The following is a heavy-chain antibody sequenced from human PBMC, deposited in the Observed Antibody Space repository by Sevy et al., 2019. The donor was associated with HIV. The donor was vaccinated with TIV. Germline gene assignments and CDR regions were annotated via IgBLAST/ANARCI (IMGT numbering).Heavy chain of an antibody. J-gene: IGHJ6*02. CDR2: IYYSGST. CDR1: GGSISSYY. V-gene: IGHV4-59*08. CDR3: ARQAGIVARYGMDV. D-gene: IGHD6-13*01. Sequence: SETLSLTCTVSGGSISSYYWSWIRQPPGKGLEWIGYIYYSGSTNYNPSLKSRVTISVDTSKNQFSLNLKSLTAADTAVYYCARQAGIVARYGMDVWGQGTTVTVSS.